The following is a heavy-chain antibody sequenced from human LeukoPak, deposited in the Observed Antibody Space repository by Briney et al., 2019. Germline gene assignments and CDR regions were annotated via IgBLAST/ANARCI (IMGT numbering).Heavy chain of an antibody. CDR3: ARPNLGYYFDAFDI. CDR1: GYSISSGYY. J-gene: IGHJ3*02. D-gene: IGHD3-22*01. Sequence: SETLSLTCAVSGYSISSGYYWGWIRQPPGKGLEWIGSIYHSGSTYYNPSLKSRVTISVDTSKNQFPLKLSSVTAADTAVYYCARPNLGYYFDAFDIWGQGTMVTVSS. V-gene: IGHV4-38-2*01. CDR2: IYHSGST.